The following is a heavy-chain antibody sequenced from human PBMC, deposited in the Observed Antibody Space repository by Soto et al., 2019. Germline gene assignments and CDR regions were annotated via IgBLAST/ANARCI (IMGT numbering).Heavy chain of an antibody. CDR1: GFTFSNAW. J-gene: IGHJ6*02. CDR2: IKSKTDGGTI. V-gene: IGHV3-15*01. D-gene: IGHD6-19*01. CDR3: TTSGVAGPYYYYGMDV. Sequence: PWGSLRLSCAASGFTFSNAWMSWVRQAPGKGLEWVGRIKSKTDGGTIDYAAPVEGRFTISRDDSKNTLYLQMNSLKTEDTAVYYCTTSGVAGPYYYYGMDVWGQGTTVTVSS.